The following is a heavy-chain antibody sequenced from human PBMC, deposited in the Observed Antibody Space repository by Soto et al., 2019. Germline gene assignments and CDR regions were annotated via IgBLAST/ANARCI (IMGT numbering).Heavy chain of an antibody. D-gene: IGHD3-22*01. CDR2: INSDGSST. V-gene: IGHV3-74*01. J-gene: IGHJ6*02. Sequence: PGGSLRLSCAASGFTFSSYWMHWVRQAPGKGLVWVSRINSDGSSTSYADSVKGRFTISRDNAKNTLYLQMNSLRAEDTAVYYCAREPRVPPFYDSRMDVWGQGTTVTVSS. CDR1: GFTFSSYW. CDR3: AREPRVPPFYDSRMDV.